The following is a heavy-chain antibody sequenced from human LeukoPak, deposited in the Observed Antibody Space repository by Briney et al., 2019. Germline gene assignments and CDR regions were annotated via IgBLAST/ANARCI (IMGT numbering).Heavy chain of an antibody. Sequence: GGSLRLACAASGFIVSDYGIGSVRQDPGGGLGWDSLISIGSSSTFYADSVKGRFTISRDSAKNSLDLQMTSLRAEDTAVYYWAMGGDCTATTCYSLSAFDYWGQGTLVTVSS. CDR1: GFIVSDYG. CDR3: AMGGDCTATTCYSLSAFDY. V-gene: IGHV3-48*01. D-gene: IGHD2-21*02. CDR2: ISIGSSST. J-gene: IGHJ4*02.